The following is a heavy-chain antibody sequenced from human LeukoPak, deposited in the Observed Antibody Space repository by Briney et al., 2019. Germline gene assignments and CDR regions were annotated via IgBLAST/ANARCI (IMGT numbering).Heavy chain of an antibody. CDR1: GFTFSSYW. CDR3: ARFHYCSSNNCYPRHFYY. CDR2: INSDGSST. V-gene: IGHV3-74*01. Sequence: PGGSLRLSCAASGFTFSSYWMHWVRQAPGKGLVWVSRINSDGSSTSYADSVKGRFTISRDNAKNTLYLQVNSLRAEDTAVYYCARFHYCSSNNCYPRHFYYWGQGTLVTVSS. D-gene: IGHD2-2*01. J-gene: IGHJ4*02.